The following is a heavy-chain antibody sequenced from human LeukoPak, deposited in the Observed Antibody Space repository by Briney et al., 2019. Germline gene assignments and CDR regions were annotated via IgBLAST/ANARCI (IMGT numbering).Heavy chain of an antibody. CDR3: ARDFREWGPSWGFDP. CDR1: GYTFTSYA. V-gene: IGHV7-4-1*02. Sequence: GASVKVSCKASGYTFTSYAMNWVRQAPGQGLEWMGWINTNTGNPTYAQGFTGRFVFSLDTSVSTAYLQISSLKAEDTAVYYCARDFREWGPSWGFDPWGQGTLVTVSS. CDR2: INTNTGNP. J-gene: IGHJ5*02. D-gene: IGHD1-26*01.